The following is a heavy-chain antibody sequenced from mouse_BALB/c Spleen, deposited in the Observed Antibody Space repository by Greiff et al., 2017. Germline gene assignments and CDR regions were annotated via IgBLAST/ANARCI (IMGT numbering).Heavy chain of an antibody. Sequence: QVQLQQSGAELARPGASVKMSCKASGYTFTSYTMHWVKQRPGQGLEWIGYINPSSGYTNYNQKFKDKATLTADKSSSTAYMQLSSLTSEDSAVYYCSRWEDDYDAAYWGQGTLVTVSA. J-gene: IGHJ3*01. CDR2: INPSSGYT. CDR1: GYTFTSYT. CDR3: SRWEDDYDAAY. V-gene: IGHV1-4*01. D-gene: IGHD2-4*01.